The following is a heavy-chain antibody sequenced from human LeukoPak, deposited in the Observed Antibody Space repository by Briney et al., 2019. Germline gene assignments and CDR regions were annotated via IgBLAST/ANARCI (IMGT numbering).Heavy chain of an antibody. V-gene: IGHV1-8*01. CDR1: GYTFTSYD. J-gene: IGHJ6*02. Sequence: ASVKVSCKASGYTFTSYDINWVRQATGQGLEWMGWMNPNSGNTGYAQKFQGRVTMTRNTSISTAYMELSSLRSEDTAVYYCARDGITIFGVVIGPLYYYGMDVWGQGTTVTVSS. CDR2: MNPNSGNT. D-gene: IGHD3-3*01. CDR3: ARDGITIFGVVIGPLYYYGMDV.